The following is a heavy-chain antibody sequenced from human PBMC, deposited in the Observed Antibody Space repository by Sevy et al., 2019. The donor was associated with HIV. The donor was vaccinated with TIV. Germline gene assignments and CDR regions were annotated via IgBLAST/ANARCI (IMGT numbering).Heavy chain of an antibody. CDR2: IQYGGTT. V-gene: IGHV4-59*13. Sequence: SETLSLSCSFSGDFISTYYWTWIRQAPGKGVDWIGSIQYGGTTNYNPSLKSPVTISIDTSKNQFSLNLSSVTAADTALYFCARGFAIEGLYFDFWGQRILVTVSS. CDR1: GDFISTYY. J-gene: IGHJ4*02. D-gene: IGHD1-26*01. CDR3: ARGFAIEGLYFDF.